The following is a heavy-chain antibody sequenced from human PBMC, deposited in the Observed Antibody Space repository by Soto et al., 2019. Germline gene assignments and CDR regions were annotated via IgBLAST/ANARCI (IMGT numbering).Heavy chain of an antibody. Sequence: EVQLLESGGGLVQPGGSLRLSCAASGFTFSRFGLSWVRQAPGRGLEWVSGRSGSGDRTYYADSVKGRFTISRDKSKNTLYLQMNSLSAEDTATYFCAKALRMIYPLDAFDMWGRGTMVTVSS. D-gene: IGHD3-22*01. CDR3: AKALRMIYPLDAFDM. J-gene: IGHJ3*02. V-gene: IGHV3-23*01. CDR2: RSGSGDRT. CDR1: GFTFSRFG.